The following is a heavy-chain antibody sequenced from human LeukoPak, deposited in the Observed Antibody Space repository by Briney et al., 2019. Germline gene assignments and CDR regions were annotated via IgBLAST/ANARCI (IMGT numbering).Heavy chain of an antibody. V-gene: IGHV4-34*01. D-gene: IGHD4-23*01. CDR2: INHSGST. Sequence: PSETLSLTCAVYGGSFSGYYWSWIRQPPGKGLEWIGEINHSGSTNYNPSLKSRVTISVDTSKNQFSLKLSSVTAADTAVYYCARKGNWDGDYGGNSLLPYYFDYWGQGTLFTVSS. J-gene: IGHJ4*02. CDR1: GGSFSGYY. CDR3: ARKGNWDGDYGGNSLLPYYFDY.